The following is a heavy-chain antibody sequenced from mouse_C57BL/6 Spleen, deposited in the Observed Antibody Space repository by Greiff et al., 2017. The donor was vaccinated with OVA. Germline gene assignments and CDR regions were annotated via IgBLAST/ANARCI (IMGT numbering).Heavy chain of an antibody. CDR2: IDPETGGT. CDR3: TRGDSNYGCDY. CDR1: GYTFTDYE. V-gene: IGHV1-15*01. J-gene: IGHJ2*01. D-gene: IGHD2-5*01. Sequence: VQLQQSGAELVRPGASVTLSCKASGYTFTDYEMHWVKQTPVHGLEWIGAIDPETGGTAYNQKFKGKAILTADKSSSTAYMELRSLTSEDSAVYYCTRGDSNYGCDYWGQGTTLTVSS.